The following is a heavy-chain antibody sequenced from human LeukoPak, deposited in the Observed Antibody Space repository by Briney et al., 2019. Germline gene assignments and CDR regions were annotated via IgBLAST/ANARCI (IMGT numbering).Heavy chain of an antibody. V-gene: IGHV1-69*13. J-gene: IGHJ4*02. D-gene: IGHD3-22*01. CDR3: ARDLHYYDSSGYYRFDY. Sequence: ASVKVSCKASGGTFSSYAISWVRQAPGQGLEWMGGIIPIFGTANYAQKFQGRVTITADESTSTAYMELSSLRSEDTAVYYCARDLHYYDSSGYYRFDYWGQGTLVTVSS. CDR2: IIPIFGTA. CDR1: GGTFSSYA.